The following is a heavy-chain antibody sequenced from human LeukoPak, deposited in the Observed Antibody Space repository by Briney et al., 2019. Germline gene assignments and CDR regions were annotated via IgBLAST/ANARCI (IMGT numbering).Heavy chain of an antibody. CDR3: ARHRIANYYYDSSLY. CDR2: IYPGDADT. J-gene: IGHJ4*02. Sequence: GESLQISCKGSGYSFTNYWIGWVRQMPGKGLEWMGIIYPGDADTTYSPSFQGQVTISADKSISTAYLQWSSLKASDTAMYYCARHRIANYYYDSSLYWGQGTLVTVSS. CDR1: GYSFTNYW. V-gene: IGHV5-51*01. D-gene: IGHD3-22*01.